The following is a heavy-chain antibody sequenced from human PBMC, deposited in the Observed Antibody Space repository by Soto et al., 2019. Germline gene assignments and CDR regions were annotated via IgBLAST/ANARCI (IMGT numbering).Heavy chain of an antibody. Sequence: QVQLVESGGGVVQPGRSLRLSCAASGFTFSSYAMHWVRQAPGKGLEWVAVISYDGSNKYYADSVKGRFTISRDNSKNTLYLQMNSLRAEDTAVYYCARGPGVGSGYGMDVWGQGTTVTVSS. CDR1: GFTFSSYA. D-gene: IGHD2-15*01. J-gene: IGHJ6*02. CDR2: ISYDGSNK. CDR3: ARGPGVGSGYGMDV. V-gene: IGHV3-30-3*01.